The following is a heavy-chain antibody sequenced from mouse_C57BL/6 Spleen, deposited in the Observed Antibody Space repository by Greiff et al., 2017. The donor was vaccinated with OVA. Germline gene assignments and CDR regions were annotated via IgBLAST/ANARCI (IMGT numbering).Heavy chain of an antibody. CDR2: IDPENGNT. V-gene: IGHV14-3*01. Sequence: EVQLQQSVAELVRPGASVKLSCTASGFNIKNTYMRWVKQRPEQGLEWIGRIDPENGNTKYDPKFQGKATITADTASNTAYLQLSSLTSDDTAIYYCAINLLDVWGTGTTVTVSS. CDR3: AINLLDV. CDR1: GFNIKNTY. J-gene: IGHJ1*03.